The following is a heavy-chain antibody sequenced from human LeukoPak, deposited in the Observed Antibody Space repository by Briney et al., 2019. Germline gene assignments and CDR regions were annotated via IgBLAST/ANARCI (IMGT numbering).Heavy chain of an antibody. D-gene: IGHD2-15*01. J-gene: IGHJ5*02. Sequence: GGSLRLSCAASGFTFSSYRMNWVRQAPGKGLEWVSRITSSSHYIYYADSVKGRFTISRDNAKNSLYLDMSSLRADDTAVYYCARAENSGSGGLDPWGQGTLVTVSS. CDR1: GFTFSSYR. CDR3: ARAENSGSGGLDP. V-gene: IGHV3-21*01. CDR2: ITSSSHYI.